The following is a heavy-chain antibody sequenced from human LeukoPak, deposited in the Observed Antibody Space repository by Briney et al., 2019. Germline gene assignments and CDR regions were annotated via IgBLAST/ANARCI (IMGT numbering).Heavy chain of an antibody. V-gene: IGHV3-30*14. J-gene: IGHJ4*02. Sequence: PGGSLRLSCTASGFTFSTYAMQWVRQAPGKGLEWVAVVSYDGTNKYYADSVKGRFTISRDNSNSTLYLQMNSLRPEDEALYYCASNPRGLWGFDYWGQGTLVTVSS. D-gene: IGHD7-27*01. CDR1: GFTFSTYA. CDR2: VSYDGTNK. CDR3: ASNPRGLWGFDY.